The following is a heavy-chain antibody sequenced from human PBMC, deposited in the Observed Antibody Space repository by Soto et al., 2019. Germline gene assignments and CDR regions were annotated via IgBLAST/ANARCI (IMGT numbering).Heavy chain of an antibody. CDR3: ARDAPPPELRFLEWHNYDYNGMDV. CDR2: ISCYNGKT. V-gene: IGHV1-18*01. J-gene: IGHJ6*02. CDR1: GYSFTAYG. D-gene: IGHD3-3*01. Sequence: QVQGVQSGDEVKETGAPVRVSCKTSGYSFTAYGISWVRQAPGQGLEWMGWISCYNGKTKYAQKVQGRVTMTTDTSTSTAYMEVRSLRSDDTAIYYCARDAPPPELRFLEWHNYDYNGMDVWGQGTTVTVSS.